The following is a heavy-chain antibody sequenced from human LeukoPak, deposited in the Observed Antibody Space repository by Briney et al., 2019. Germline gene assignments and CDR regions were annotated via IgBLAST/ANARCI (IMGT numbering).Heavy chain of an antibody. CDR1: GGSFSGYY. Sequence: SETLSLTCAVYGGSFSGYYWSWIRQPPGKGLEWIGEINHSGSTNYNPSLKSRVTISVDTSKNQFSLQLNSVTPEDTAVYYCARDRGVEYGRFDYWGQGTLVTVSS. CDR2: INHSGST. CDR3: ARDRGVEYGRFDY. J-gene: IGHJ4*02. D-gene: IGHD4-17*01. V-gene: IGHV4-34*01.